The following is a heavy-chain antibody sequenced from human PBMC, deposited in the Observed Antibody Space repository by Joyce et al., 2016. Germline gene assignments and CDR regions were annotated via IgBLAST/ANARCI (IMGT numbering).Heavy chain of an antibody. Sequence: QVQLVQSGTELKKPGASVKLSCKASGYIFTTSAMHWVRQAPGQRHEWMAYINAANGDTTSSQKFQGRVIVTMDTSASTVYRELSGLRSEDTAVYYCARLNYFAHWGQGTLVTVSS. CDR2: INAANGDT. J-gene: IGHJ4*02. CDR1: GYIFTTSA. V-gene: IGHV1-3*01. CDR3: ARLNYFAH.